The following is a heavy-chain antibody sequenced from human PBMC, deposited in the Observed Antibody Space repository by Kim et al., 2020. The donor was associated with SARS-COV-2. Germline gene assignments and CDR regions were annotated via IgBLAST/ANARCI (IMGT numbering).Heavy chain of an antibody. V-gene: IGHV4-59*08. Sequence: SETLSLTCTVSGGSISSYYWSWIRQPPGKGLEWIGYIYYSGSTNYNPSLKSRVTISVDTSKNQFSLKLSSVTAADTAVYYCARQNIREGVWGPYYYYGMDVWGQGTTVTVSS. J-gene: IGHJ6*02. CDR3: ARQNIREGVWGPYYYYGMDV. D-gene: IGHD3-16*01. CDR1: GGSISSYY. CDR2: IYYSGST.